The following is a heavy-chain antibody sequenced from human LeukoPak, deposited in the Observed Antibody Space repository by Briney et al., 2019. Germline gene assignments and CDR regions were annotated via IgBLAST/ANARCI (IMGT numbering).Heavy chain of an antibody. Sequence: NPGGCLRLSCAAPGFTFSSYRMTSVRQARGKGLGWVSYIRSRSSTIYYADSVKGRVNISIDNAKNSLYLQMNGVRGEETAVYYCSSGRDVYWGQGTLVTVSS. D-gene: IGHD5-24*01. CDR1: GFTFSSYR. V-gene: IGHV3-48*04. CDR3: SSGRDVY. J-gene: IGHJ4*02. CDR2: IRSRSSTI.